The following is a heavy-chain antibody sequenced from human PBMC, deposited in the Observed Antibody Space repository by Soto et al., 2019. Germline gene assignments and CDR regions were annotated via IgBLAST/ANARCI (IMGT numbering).Heavy chain of an antibody. D-gene: IGHD2-15*01. J-gene: IGHJ4*02. V-gene: IGHV4-34*01. CDR3: ARSTSGGRRSYYEFDH. CDR1: GGSFSGYY. Sequence: SETLSLTCAVYGGSFSGYYWSWIRQPPGKGLEWIGEINHSGSTNYNPSLKSRVTISVDTSKNQFSLKLSSVTAADTAVYYCARSTSGGRRSYYEFDHWGQGTLVTVSS. CDR2: INHSGST.